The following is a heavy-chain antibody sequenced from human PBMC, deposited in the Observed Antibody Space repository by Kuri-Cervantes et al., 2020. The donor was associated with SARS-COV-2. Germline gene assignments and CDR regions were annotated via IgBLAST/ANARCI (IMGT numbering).Heavy chain of an antibody. J-gene: IGHJ3*02. V-gene: IGHV3-21*01. CDR3: ANGALAVPGPVQRKEAFAI. Sequence: GGSLRLSCSASGFTFSSYSINWVRQAPGKGLEWVSSISSWSTYIFYADSVKGRFTSSRDNSKNRLYLQMNSLRPEDTAVYHCANGALAVPGPVQRKEAFAIWGQGTMVTVSS. CDR1: GFTFSSYS. CDR2: ISSWSTYI. D-gene: IGHD6-19*01.